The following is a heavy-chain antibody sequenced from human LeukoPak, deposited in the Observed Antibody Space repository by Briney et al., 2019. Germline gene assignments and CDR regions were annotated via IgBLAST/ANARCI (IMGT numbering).Heavy chain of an antibody. V-gene: IGHV4-34*01. J-gene: IGHJ4*02. CDR1: GGSFSGYY. CDR2: INHSGST. CDR3: ARGDVFGGVIVPFDY. Sequence: SETLSLTCAVYGGSFSGYYWSWIRQLPGKGLEWIGEINHSGSTNYNPSLKSRVTISVDTSKNQFSLKLSSVTAADTAVYYCARGDVFGGVIVPFDYWGQGTLVTVSS. D-gene: IGHD3-16*02.